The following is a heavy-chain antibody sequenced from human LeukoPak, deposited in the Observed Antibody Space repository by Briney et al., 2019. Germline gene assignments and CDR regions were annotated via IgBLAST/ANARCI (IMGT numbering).Heavy chain of an antibody. CDR3: ARLAHSGYDLQYFDY. Sequence: GGSLRLSCAASGFTFSSYSMNWVRQAPGKGLEWVSSISSSSSYIYYADSVKGRFTISRDNAKNSLYLQMNSLRAEDTAVYYCARLAHSGYDLQYFDYLGQGTLVTVSS. CDR2: ISSSSSYI. D-gene: IGHD5-12*01. V-gene: IGHV3-21*01. CDR1: GFTFSSYS. J-gene: IGHJ4*02.